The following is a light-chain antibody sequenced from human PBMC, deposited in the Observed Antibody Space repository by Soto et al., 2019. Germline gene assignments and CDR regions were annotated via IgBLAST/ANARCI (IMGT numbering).Light chain of an antibody. CDR1: ESVSTN. CDR3: QQYSIWRT. V-gene: IGKV3-15*01. Sequence: ERVMTQSPSTVSLSPGERATLSCRASESVSTNLAWYQQKAGQAPRLLIYGASTRATGIPARFSGSGSGTEFTLTISSLQSEDFAVYYCQQYSIWRTFGQGTKVDI. J-gene: IGKJ1*01. CDR2: GAS.